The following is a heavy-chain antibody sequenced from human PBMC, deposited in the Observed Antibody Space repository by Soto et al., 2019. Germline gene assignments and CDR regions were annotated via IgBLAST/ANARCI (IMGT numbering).Heavy chain of an antibody. CDR2: IYYSGST. Sequence: SETLSLTCTVSGGSISSGVYYWSWIRQPPGKGLEWIGYIYYSGSTYYNPSLKSRVTISVDTSKNQFSLKLSSVTAADTAVYYCARVESVAARPIDYWGQGTLVTVSS. CDR1: GGSISSGVYY. CDR3: ARVESVAARPIDY. V-gene: IGHV4-30-4*01. J-gene: IGHJ4*02. D-gene: IGHD6-6*01.